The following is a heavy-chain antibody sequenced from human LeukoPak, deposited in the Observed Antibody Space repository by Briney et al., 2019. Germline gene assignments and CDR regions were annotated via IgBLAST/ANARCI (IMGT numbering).Heavy chain of an antibody. CDR1: GSSFTSYW. J-gene: IGHJ6*02. CDR3: AGHLRPVEMATMSDYYYYGMDV. D-gene: IGHD5-24*01. CDR2: IYPGDSDT. Sequence: GESLKISCKGSGSSFTSYWIGGVGQMPGKGREWMGIIYPGDSDTRYRPSFQGQVTISADKSISTAYLQWRRLKAPDTPMYYCAGHLRPVEMATMSDYYYYGMDVWGQGTTVTVSS. V-gene: IGHV5-51*01.